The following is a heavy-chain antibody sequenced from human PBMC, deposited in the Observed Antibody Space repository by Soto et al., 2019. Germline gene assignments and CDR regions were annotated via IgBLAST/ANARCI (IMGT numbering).Heavy chain of an antibody. CDR3: ARDPLNKARVQLWHKNYHYGMDV. V-gene: IGHV1-46*01. Sequence: ASVKVSCNASGYTFTRYYMHWVRHAPGQGLEWMGIINPSVGSTSYAQKFQGRVTMTRDTSTSTVYMELSSLRSEDTAVYYWARDPLNKARVQLWHKNYHYGMDVWGQGTTVTVSS. D-gene: IGHD5-18*01. CDR1: GYTFTRYY. CDR2: INPSVGST. J-gene: IGHJ6*02.